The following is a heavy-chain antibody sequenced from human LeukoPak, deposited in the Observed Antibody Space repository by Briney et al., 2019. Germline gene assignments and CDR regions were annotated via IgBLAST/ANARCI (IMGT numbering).Heavy chain of an antibody. CDR2: TSAYNGNT. CDR1: GYTFTSYG. V-gene: IGHV1-18*04. Sequence: ASVKVSRKASGYTFTSYGISWVRQAPGQGLEWMGWTSAYNGNTNYAQKLQGRVTMTTDTSTSTAYMELRSLRSDDTAVYYCARDRAGTTWYFDLWGRGTLVTVSS. CDR3: ARDRAGTTWYFDL. D-gene: IGHD1-1*01. J-gene: IGHJ2*01.